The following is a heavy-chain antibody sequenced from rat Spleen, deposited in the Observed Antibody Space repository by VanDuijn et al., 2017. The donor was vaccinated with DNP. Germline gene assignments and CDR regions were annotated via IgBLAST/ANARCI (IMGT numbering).Heavy chain of an antibody. J-gene: IGHJ3*01. CDR1: GFTFSDYN. CDR3: AQEGLGLSFAY. CDR2: IIYDGSGT. V-gene: IGHV5S10*01. Sequence: EVQLVESGGGLVQPGRSLKLSCAASGFTFSDYNMAWVRQAPQKGLEWVATIIYDGSGTYHRDSVKGRFTISRDNAENTVYLQLNSLRSEDTATYYCAQEGLGLSFAYWGQGALVTVSS.